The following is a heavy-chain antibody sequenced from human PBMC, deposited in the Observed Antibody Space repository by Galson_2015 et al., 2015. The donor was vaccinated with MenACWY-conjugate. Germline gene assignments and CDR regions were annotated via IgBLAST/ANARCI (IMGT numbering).Heavy chain of an antibody. V-gene: IGHV3-23*01. CDR1: GVTFSSYA. CDR3: AQGAMSRCFDP. CDR2: INTTGGTT. J-gene: IGHJ5*02. Sequence: SLRLACAASGVTFSSYAMSWVRQAPGKGLEWVSTINTTGGTTYYADSVKGRFTISSDNSKNTLYLQMNSLRAGDTAVYYCAQGAMSRCFDPWGQGTLVIVSS.